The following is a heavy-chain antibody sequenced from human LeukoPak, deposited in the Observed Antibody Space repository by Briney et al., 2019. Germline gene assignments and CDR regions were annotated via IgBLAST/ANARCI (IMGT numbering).Heavy chain of an antibody. D-gene: IGHD2-2*02. CDR1: GGSFSGYY. V-gene: IGHV4-34*01. J-gene: IGHJ4*02. Sequence: SETLSLTCAVYGGSFSGYYWSWIRQPPGKGLEWIGEINHSGSTNYNPSLKSRVTISVDTSKNQFYLKLSSVTAADTAVYYCARAEYCSSTSCYTVEYYFDYWGQGTLVTVSS. CDR2: INHSGST. CDR3: ARAEYCSSTSCYTVEYYFDY.